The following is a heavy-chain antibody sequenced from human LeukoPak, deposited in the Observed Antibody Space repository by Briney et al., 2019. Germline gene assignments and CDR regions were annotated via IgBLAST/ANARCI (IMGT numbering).Heavy chain of an antibody. J-gene: IGHJ4*02. CDR1: GFTFSSYG. CDR2: ISGSGGST. V-gene: IGHV3-23*01. Sequence: GGSLRLSCAASGFTFSSYGMSWVRQAPGKGLEWVSAISGSGGSTYYADSVKGRFTISRDNSKNTLYLQMNSLRAEDTAVYYCAKMPASSTSCFDYWGQGTLVTVSS. D-gene: IGHD2-2*01. CDR3: AKMPASSTSCFDY.